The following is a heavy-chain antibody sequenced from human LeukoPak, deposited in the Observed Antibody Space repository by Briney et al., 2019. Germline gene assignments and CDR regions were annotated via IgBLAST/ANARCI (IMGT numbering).Heavy chain of an antibody. J-gene: IGHJ5*02. CDR2: INHSGST. CDR1: GGSFSGYY. CDR3: ARGRHIVGVTASRSWFDP. D-gene: IGHD2-21*02. V-gene: IGHV4-34*01. Sequence: PSETLSLTCAVYGGSFSGYYWSWIRQPPGKGLEWIGEINHSGSTNYNPSLKSRVTISVDTSKNQFSLKLSSVTAADTALYYCARGRHIVGVTASRSWFDPWGQGTLVTVSS.